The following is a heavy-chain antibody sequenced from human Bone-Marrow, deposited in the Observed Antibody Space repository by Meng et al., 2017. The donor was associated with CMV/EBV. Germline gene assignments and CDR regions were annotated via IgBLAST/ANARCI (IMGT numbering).Heavy chain of an antibody. CDR1: GLTFSSYA. Sequence: GESLKISCAASGLTFSSYAMYWVRQAPGKGPEWVAVISYDGSNKYYADSVKGRFTISRDNSKNTLYLQMNSLRAEDTAVYYCARENKWELLPLDYWGQGTLVTVSS. CDR3: ARENKWELLPLDY. V-gene: IGHV3-30*04. D-gene: IGHD1-26*01. J-gene: IGHJ4*02. CDR2: ISYDGSNK.